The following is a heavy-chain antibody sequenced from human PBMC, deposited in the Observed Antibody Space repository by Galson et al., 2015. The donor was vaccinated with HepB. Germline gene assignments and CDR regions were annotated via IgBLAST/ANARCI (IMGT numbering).Heavy chain of an antibody. CDR1: GFTFDDYA. V-gene: IGHV3-9*01. J-gene: IGHJ4*02. CDR3: AKGGATYYFDY. D-gene: IGHD1-26*01. CDR2: ISWNSGSI. Sequence: SLRLSCAASGFTFDDYAMHWVRQAPGKGLEWVSGISWNSGSIGYADSVKGRFTISRDNAKNSLYLQMNSLRAEDTALYYCAKGGATYYFDYWGQGTLVTVSS.